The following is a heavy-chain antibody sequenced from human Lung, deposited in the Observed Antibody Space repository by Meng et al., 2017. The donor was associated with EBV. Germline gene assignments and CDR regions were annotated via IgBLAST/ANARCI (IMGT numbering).Heavy chain of an antibody. D-gene: IGHD2-2*02. CDR2: INPNSGAT. J-gene: IGHJ2*01. CDR1: GYTFTGYY. V-gene: IGHV1-2*06. Sequence: VQRVQSGAGVKKPGAPVKFPGEASGYTFTGYYMHWVRQAPGQGLEWMGRINPNSGATEYAQNFQGRVTMTRDTSISTAYMELSRLRSDDTAVYYCARDSRHCTSASCYSWYFDLWGRGTLVTVSS. CDR3: ARDSRHCTSASCYSWYFDL.